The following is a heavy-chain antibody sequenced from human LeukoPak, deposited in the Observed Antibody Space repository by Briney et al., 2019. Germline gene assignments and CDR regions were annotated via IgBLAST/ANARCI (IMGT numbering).Heavy chain of an antibody. CDR1: GDSISSGSYY. CDR3: ARGRVEMATIDFDY. D-gene: IGHD5-24*01. CDR2: IYTSGST. Sequence: SQTLSLTCTVSGDSISSGSYYWSWIRQPAGKGLEWIGRIYTSGSTNYNPSLKSRVTISVDTSKNQFSLKLSSVTAADTAMYYCARGRVEMATIDFDYWGQGTLVTVSS. V-gene: IGHV4-61*02. J-gene: IGHJ4*02.